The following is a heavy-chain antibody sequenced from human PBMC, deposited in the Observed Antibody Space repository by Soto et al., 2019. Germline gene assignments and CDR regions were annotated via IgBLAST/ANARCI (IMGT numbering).Heavy chain of an antibody. CDR2: IDWDDDK. CDR3: ARSSGYCSSPTCYFYGLDV. D-gene: IGHD2-2*01. CDR1: GFSLSTSGMC. V-gene: IGHV2-70*01. Sequence: SGPTLVNPTQTLTLTCTFSGFSLSTSGMCVSWIRQPPGKALEWLALIDWDDDKYYSTSLKTRLTISKDTSKNQVVLTMTNMDPVDTATYYCARSSGYCSSPTCYFYGLDVWCPETSLTVFS. J-gene: IGHJ6*02.